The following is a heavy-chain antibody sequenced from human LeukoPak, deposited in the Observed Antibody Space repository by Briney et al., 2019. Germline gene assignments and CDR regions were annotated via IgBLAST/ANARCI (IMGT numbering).Heavy chain of an antibody. CDR1: GFTFSSYG. V-gene: IGHV3-30*18. CDR3: AKGYSGGYYSFFDY. Sequence: PGGSLRLSCAASGFTFSSYGMHWVRQAPGKGLEWVAVISYDGSNKYYADSVKGRFTISRDNSKNTLYLQMNSLRAEDTAVYYCAKGYSGGYYSFFDYWGQGTLVTVSS. D-gene: IGHD1-26*01. CDR2: ISYDGSNK. J-gene: IGHJ4*02.